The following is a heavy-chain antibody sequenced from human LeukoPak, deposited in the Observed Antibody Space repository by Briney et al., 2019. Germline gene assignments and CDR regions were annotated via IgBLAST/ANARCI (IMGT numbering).Heavy chain of an antibody. CDR1: GGSISSYY. V-gene: IGHV4-59*08. J-gene: IGHJ3*02. Sequence: SETLSLTCTVSGGSISSYYWSWIRQPPGKGLEWIGYIYYSVSTNYNPSLKSRVTISVDTSKNQFSLKLSSVTAADTAVYYCARRELTGDYQKAFDIWGQGTMVTVSS. D-gene: IGHD7-27*01. CDR3: ARRELTGDYQKAFDI. CDR2: IYYSVST.